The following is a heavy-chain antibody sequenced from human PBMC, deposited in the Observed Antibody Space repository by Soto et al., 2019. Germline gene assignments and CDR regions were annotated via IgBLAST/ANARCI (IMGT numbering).Heavy chain of an antibody. CDR1: GFTFSSYG. Sequence: QVQLVESGGGVVQPGRSLRLSCAASGFTFSSYGMHWVRQAPGKGLEWVAVIWYDGSNKYYADSVKGRFTISRDNSKNTXHLQMNSLRAEDTAVYYCARDHEDDSSGYYPSQPDYWGQGTLVTVSS. J-gene: IGHJ4*02. CDR2: IWYDGSNK. CDR3: ARDHEDDSSGYYPSQPDY. V-gene: IGHV3-33*01. D-gene: IGHD3-22*01.